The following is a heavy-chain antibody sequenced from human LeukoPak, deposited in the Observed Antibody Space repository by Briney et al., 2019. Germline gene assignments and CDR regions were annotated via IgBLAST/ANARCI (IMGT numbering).Heavy chain of an antibody. CDR3: ARQECRITSCYFDY. J-gene: IGHJ4*02. V-gene: IGHV4-39*01. CDR2: IYYSGST. Sequence: PSETLSLTCTVSGGSISSSSYYWGWIRQPPGKGLEWIGSIYYSGSTYYNPSLKSRVTISVDTSKNQFSLKLSSVTAADTAVYYCARQECRITSCYFDYWGQGTLVTVSS. D-gene: IGHD2-2*01. CDR1: GGSISSSSYY.